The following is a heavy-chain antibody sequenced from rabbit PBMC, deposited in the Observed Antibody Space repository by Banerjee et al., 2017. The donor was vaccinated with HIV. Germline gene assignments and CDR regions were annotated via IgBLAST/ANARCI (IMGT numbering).Heavy chain of an antibody. CDR3: ARVNAGSSGYPYYFNL. CDR1: GFSFSNNYY. J-gene: IGHJ4*01. D-gene: IGHD1-1*01. Sequence: QSLEESGGDLVKPGASLTLTCTASGFSFSNNYYMCWVRQAPGKGLEWIGCIYAGSSGSTYYASWAKGRFTISKASSTTVTLQMTSLTAADTATYFCARVNAGSSGYPYYFNLWGPGTLVTVS. V-gene: IGHV1S40*01. CDR2: IYAGSSGST.